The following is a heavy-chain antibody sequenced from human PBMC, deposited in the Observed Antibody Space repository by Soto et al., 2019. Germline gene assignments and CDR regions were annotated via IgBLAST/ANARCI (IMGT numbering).Heavy chain of an antibody. D-gene: IGHD1-1*01. J-gene: IGHJ4*02. Sequence: GGSLSLSCVASGVTFRPYAMSWVRRPPGKGLEWVSGISASGTYTYYADSVKGRFTISRDNSKNTLYLQMNSLRAEDTALYYCAKDLDGYNPHYLHIWGQGSLVTVSS. CDR1: GVTFRPYA. CDR3: AKDLDGYNPHYLHI. V-gene: IGHV3-23*01. CDR2: ISASGTYT.